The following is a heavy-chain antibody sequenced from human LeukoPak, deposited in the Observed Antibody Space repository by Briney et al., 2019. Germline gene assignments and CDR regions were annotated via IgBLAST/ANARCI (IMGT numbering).Heavy chain of an antibody. CDR3: ARLTLPQPTYYDILTGYYRAPDAFDI. CDR2: IKQDGSEK. Sequence: GGSLRLSCAASGFTFSSYWMSWVRQAPGKGLEWVANIKQDGSEKYYVDSVKGRFTTSRDNAKNSLYLQMNSLRAEDTAVYYCARLTLPQPTYYDILTGYYRAPDAFDIWGQGTMVTVSS. V-gene: IGHV3-7*01. J-gene: IGHJ3*02. D-gene: IGHD3-9*01. CDR1: GFTFSSYW.